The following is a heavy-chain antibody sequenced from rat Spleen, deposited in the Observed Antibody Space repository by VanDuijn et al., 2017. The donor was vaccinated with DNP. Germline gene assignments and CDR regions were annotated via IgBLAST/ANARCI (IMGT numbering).Heavy chain of an antibody. J-gene: IGHJ4*01. D-gene: IGHD1-9*01. V-gene: IGHV5-27*01. CDR3: TTYYGYNYYAMDA. CDR2: ITNSGGST. CDR1: GFTFSNYG. Sequence: EVQLVESGGGLVQPGRSLKLSCAASGFTFSNYGMAWVRQAPTKGLEWVASITNSGGSTYYRDSVNGRFTISRDNAKSTLYLQMDSLRSEDTATYYCTTYYGYNYYAMDAWGQGTSVTVSS.